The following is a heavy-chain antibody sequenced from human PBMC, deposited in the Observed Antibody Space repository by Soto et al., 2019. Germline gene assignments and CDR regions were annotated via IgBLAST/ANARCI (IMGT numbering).Heavy chain of an antibody. CDR2: INHSGST. Sequence: ASETLSLTCAVYGGSFSGYYWSWIRQPPGKGLEWIGEINHSGSTNYNPSLKSRVTISVDTSKNQFSLKLSSVTAADTAVYYCARGTGYSSDLKHYYYYGMDVWGQGTTVTVSS. CDR3: ARGTGYSSDLKHYYYYGMDV. D-gene: IGHD6-19*01. CDR1: GGSFSGYY. V-gene: IGHV4-34*01. J-gene: IGHJ6*02.